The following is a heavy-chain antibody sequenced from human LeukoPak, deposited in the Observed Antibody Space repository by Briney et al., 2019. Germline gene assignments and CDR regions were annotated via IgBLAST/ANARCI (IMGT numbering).Heavy chain of an antibody. V-gene: IGHV3-48*01. CDR3: VKKGQADDDGKPD. J-gene: IGHJ4*02. D-gene: IGHD1-1*01. Sequence: GGSLRLSCAASGFTFREYNMHWVRQVPGKGLEWVSYISLSSVTIFYADSVKGRFTISRDNSKNTLYLQMNNLRADDTAVYYCVKKGQADDDGKPDWGQGTLVTVSS. CDR1: GFTFREYN. CDR2: ISLSSVTI.